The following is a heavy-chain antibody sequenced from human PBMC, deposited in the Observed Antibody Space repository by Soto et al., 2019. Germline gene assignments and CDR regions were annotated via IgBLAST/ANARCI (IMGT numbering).Heavy chain of an antibody. D-gene: IGHD2-21*02. CDR3: ARDLTYGGNSGIFDY. V-gene: IGHV1-18*01. CDR2: ISAYNGNT. CDR1: GYTFTRDG. Sequence: QVQLVQSGAEVKKPGASVKVSCKASGYTFTRDGISWVRQPPGQGLEWMGWISAYNGNTNYAQKLQGRVTMTTDTATSTAYMELRSLRPDDTAGYYCARDLTYGGNSGIFDYWGQGTLVTVSS. J-gene: IGHJ4*02.